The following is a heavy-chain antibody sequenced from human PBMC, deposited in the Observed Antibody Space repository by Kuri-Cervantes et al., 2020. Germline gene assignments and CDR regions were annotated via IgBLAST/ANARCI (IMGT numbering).Heavy chain of an antibody. Sequence: SLKISCAASGFTFDDYAMHWVRQAPGKGLDWVSGINWNSVSIGYADSVRGRFTISRDNAKNSLYLQMNSLRAEDTALYYCAKDGDYNFWSPYSESNDAFDIWGQGTMVTVSS. D-gene: IGHD3-3*01. CDR3: AKDGDYNFWSPYSESNDAFDI. J-gene: IGHJ3*02. V-gene: IGHV3-9*01. CDR2: INWNSVSI. CDR1: GFTFDDYA.